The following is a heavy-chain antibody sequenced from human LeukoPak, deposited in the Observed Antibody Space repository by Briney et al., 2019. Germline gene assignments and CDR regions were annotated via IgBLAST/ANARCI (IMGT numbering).Heavy chain of an antibody. V-gene: IGHV3-23*01. CDR3: AKRDTSGWYALDY. Sequence: GGSLRLSCAASGFTFSSYAMSWVRQAPGKGLEWVASISSSGSGTYWADSVKGRVTISRDNSKNTLDLQMNSLRAEDTAVYYCAKRDTSGWYALDYWGQGTLVTVSS. CDR2: ISSSGSGT. CDR1: GFTFSSYA. D-gene: IGHD6-19*01. J-gene: IGHJ4*02.